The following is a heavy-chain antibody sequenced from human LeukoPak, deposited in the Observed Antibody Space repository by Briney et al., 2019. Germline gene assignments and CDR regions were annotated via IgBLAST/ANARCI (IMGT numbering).Heavy chain of an antibody. Sequence: GGSLRLSCAASGFTLSSYAMSWVRQAPGKGLEWVAAISGSGGSTYYAESVKGRFTISRDNSKSTLYLQMNSLRAEDTAVYYCAKGEEPNYDYYYMDVWGKGTTVTVSS. D-gene: IGHD1-26*01. V-gene: IGHV3-23*01. CDR1: GFTLSSYA. J-gene: IGHJ6*03. CDR2: ISGSGGST. CDR3: AKGEEPNYDYYYMDV.